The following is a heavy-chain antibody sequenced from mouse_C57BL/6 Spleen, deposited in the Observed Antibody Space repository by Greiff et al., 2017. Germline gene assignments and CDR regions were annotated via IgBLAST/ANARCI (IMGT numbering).Heavy chain of an antibody. CDR2: INPNNGGT. Sequence: EVQLQQSGPELVKPGASVKIPCKASGYTFTDYNMDWVKQSHGKSLEWIGDINPNNGGTIYNQKFKGKATVTVDKSSSTAYMELRSLTSEDTAVYYCARWRDDYDDYAMDYWGQGTSVTVSS. CDR1: GYTFTDYN. V-gene: IGHV1-18*01. D-gene: IGHD2-4*01. CDR3: ARWRDDYDDYAMDY. J-gene: IGHJ4*01.